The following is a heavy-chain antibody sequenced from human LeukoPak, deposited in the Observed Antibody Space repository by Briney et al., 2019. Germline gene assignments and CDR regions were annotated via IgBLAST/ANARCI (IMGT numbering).Heavy chain of an antibody. Sequence: ASVKVSCKASGYTFTGYYMHWVRQAPGQGLEWMGWINPNSGGTNYAQKFQGRVTMTRDTSISTAYMELSRLRSDDTAVYYCARGLVDTAMVHDYWGQGTLATVSS. D-gene: IGHD5-18*01. CDR1: GYTFTGYY. CDR3: ARGLVDTAMVHDY. V-gene: IGHV1-2*02. CDR2: INPNSGGT. J-gene: IGHJ4*02.